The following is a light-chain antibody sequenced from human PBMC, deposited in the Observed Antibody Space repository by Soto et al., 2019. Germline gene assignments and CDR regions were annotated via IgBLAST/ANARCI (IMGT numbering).Light chain of an antibody. Sequence: QSVLTQPRSVSGSPGQSVTISCTGTSSDVGGYNFVSWYQHHPGKAPKLIIYEVSNRPSGVSNRFSGSKSGDTASLTISGLQAEDEADYYCSSYTSSNTLNYVFGTGTKVTVL. CDR3: SSYTSSNTLNYV. J-gene: IGLJ1*01. CDR2: EVS. CDR1: SSDVGGYNF. V-gene: IGLV2-14*01.